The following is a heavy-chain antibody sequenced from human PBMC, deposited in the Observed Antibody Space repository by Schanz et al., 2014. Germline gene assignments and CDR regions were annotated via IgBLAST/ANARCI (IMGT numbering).Heavy chain of an antibody. CDR2: ITASGDYM. CDR3: AKSYDTSGYSGFDY. D-gene: IGHD3-22*01. Sequence: VQLVESGGGVVQPGRSLRLSCEASRFTFSSYSFNWVRQAPGKGLEWVSSITASGDYMHYADSVKGRFTISRDNARNSLYLQMNNLRTEDTAVYFCAKSYDTSGYSGFDYWGQGTLVTVSS. V-gene: IGHV3-21*01. J-gene: IGHJ4*02. CDR1: RFTFSSYS.